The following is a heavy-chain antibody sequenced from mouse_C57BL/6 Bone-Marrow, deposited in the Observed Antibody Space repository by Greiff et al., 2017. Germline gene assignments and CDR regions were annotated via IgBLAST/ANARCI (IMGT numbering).Heavy chain of an antibody. CDR2: IDPENGDT. D-gene: IGHD1-1*01. J-gene: IGHJ2*01. Sequence: VQLQQSGAELVRPGASVTLSCTASGFNIKDDYMHWVKQRPEQGLEWIGWIDPENGDTEYASKFQGKATITADTSSNTAYLQLSSLTSEDTAVYYCTTSYYEDYFDYWGQGTTLTVAS. CDR1: GFNIKDDY. CDR3: TTSYYEDYFDY. V-gene: IGHV14-4*01.